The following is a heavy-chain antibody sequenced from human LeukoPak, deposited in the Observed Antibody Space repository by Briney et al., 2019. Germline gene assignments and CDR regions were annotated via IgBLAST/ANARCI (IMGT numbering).Heavy chain of an antibody. CDR2: INHSGST. D-gene: IGHD3-22*01. J-gene: IGHJ4*02. CDR1: GGSFSGYY. Sequence: SETLSLTCAVYGGSFSGYYWSWIRQPPGKGLEWIGEINHSGSTNYNPSLKSRVTISVDTSKNQFSLKLSSLRSEDTAVYYCATGAPFLYYYDSSGYYGTFDYWGQGTLVTVSS. V-gene: IGHV4-34*01. CDR3: ATGAPFLYYYDSSGYYGTFDY.